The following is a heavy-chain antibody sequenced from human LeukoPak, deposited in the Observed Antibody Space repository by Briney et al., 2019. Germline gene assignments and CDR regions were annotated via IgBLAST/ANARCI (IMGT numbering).Heavy chain of an antibody. CDR1: GGSISSYY. D-gene: IGHD6-6*01. CDR2: IYYSGST. V-gene: IGHV4-59*08. CDR3: ARLKPEQLAAFDY. Sequence: SETLSLTCTVSGGSISSYYWSWIRQPPGKGLEWIGCIYYSGSTNCNPSLKSRVTVSVDTSKNQFSLKLSSVTAADTAVYYCARLKPEQLAAFDYWGQGTLVTVSS. J-gene: IGHJ4*02.